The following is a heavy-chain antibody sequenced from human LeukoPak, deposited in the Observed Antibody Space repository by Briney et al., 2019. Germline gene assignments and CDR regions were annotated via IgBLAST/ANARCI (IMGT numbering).Heavy chain of an antibody. J-gene: IGHJ6*03. CDR3: ARENSSYALTLYMYV. CDR1: GDTFTGYY. Sequence: SAKVSCKASGDTFTGYYMHWVRQAPGQGLEWMGRINPNSGGTNYAQKFQGRVTMTRDTSISTAYMELSRLRSDDTAVYYCARENSSYALTLYMYVWVKGTTVTVSS. CDR2: INPNSGGT. D-gene: IGHD4-11*01. V-gene: IGHV1-2*06.